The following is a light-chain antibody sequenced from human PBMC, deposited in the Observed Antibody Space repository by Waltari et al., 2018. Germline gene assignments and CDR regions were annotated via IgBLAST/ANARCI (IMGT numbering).Light chain of an antibody. CDR1: SGSIASNH. CDR3: QSVQNSQTV. V-gene: IGLV6-57*02. CDR2: EDN. Sequence: NFMLTQPHSVSESPGKTVTISCTASSGSIASNHVQWHQRRPDSAPKTLIYEDNKRPSGVPDRFSGSIDSSSNSASLTISGLKTEDEADYYCQSVQNSQTVFGGGTKLTVL. J-gene: IGLJ3*02.